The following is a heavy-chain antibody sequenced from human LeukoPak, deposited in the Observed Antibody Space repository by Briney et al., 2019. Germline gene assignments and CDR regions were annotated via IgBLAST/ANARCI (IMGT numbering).Heavy chain of an antibody. J-gene: IGHJ6*03. CDR3: ARVVVAATYYYYYYMDV. CDR2: IYHSGST. V-gene: IGHV4-38-2*02. D-gene: IGHD2-15*01. CDR1: GYSISSGYY. Sequence: ASETLSLTCTVSGYSISSGYYWGWIRQPPGKGLEWIGSIYHSGSTYYNPSLKSRVTISVDTSKNQFSLKLSSVTAADTAVYYCARVVVAATYYYYYYMDVWGKGTTVTISS.